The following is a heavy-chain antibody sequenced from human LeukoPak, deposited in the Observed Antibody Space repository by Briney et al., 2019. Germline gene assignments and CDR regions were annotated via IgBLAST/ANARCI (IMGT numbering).Heavy chain of an antibody. CDR2: IYYSGST. J-gene: IGHJ4*02. V-gene: IGHV4-39*01. CDR3: ASPTLNYDILTGYYSRGIDY. Sequence: SETLSLTCTVSGGSISSYYWGWIRQPPGKGLEWIGSIYYSGSTYYNPSLKSRVTISVDTSKNQFSLKLSSVTAADTAVYYCASPTLNYDILTGYYSRGIDYWGQGTLVTVSS. CDR1: GGSISSYY. D-gene: IGHD3-9*01.